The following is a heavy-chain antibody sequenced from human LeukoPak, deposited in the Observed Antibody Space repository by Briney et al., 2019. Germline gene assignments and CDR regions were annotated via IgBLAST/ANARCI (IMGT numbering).Heavy chain of an antibody. J-gene: IGHJ6*02. CDR1: GFTFSSYW. V-gene: IGHV3-23*01. Sequence: GGSLRLSCAASGFTFSSYWMSWVRQAPGKGLEWVSAISGSGGSTYYADSVKGRFTISRDNSKNTLYLQMNSLRAEDTAVYYCVFRGYCSSTGCYRSDYGMDVWGQGTTVTVSS. D-gene: IGHD2-2*01. CDR2: ISGSGGST. CDR3: VFRGYCSSTGCYRSDYGMDV.